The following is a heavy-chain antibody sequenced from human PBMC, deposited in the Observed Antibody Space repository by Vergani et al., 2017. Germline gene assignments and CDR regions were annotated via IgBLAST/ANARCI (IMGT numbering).Heavy chain of an antibody. CDR3: ARRNYYDSSDPFDY. V-gene: IGHV4-4*03. Sequence: QVQLQESGPGLVKPPGTLSLTCAVSGGSISIINWWSWVRQPPGKGLEWIGEIYPGDSDTRYSPSFQGQVTISADKSISTAYLQWSSLKASDTAMYYCARRNYYDSSDPFDYWGQGTLVTVSS. D-gene: IGHD3-22*01. J-gene: IGHJ4*02. CDR2: IYPGDSDT. CDR1: GGSISIINW.